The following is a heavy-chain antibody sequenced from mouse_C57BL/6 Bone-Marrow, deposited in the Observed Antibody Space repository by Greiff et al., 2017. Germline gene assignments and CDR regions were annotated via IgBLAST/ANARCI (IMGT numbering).Heavy chain of an antibody. D-gene: IGHD1-1*01. Sequence: QVTLKVCGPGILQPSQTLSLTCSFSGFSLNTFDMSVGWLRQPSGKGLEWLAHIWWDDDKSYNPALKSRLTISKDTSKNLVFLKIANVDPADTATYYCARGYYGSSSWFAYWGQGTLVTASA. J-gene: IGHJ3*01. CDR2: IWWDDDK. CDR1: GFSLNTFDMS. CDR3: ARGYYGSSSWFAY. V-gene: IGHV8-8*01.